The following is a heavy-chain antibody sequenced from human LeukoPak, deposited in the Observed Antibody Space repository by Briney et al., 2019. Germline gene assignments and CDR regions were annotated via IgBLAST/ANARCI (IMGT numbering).Heavy chain of an antibody. CDR3: ARKKRITMVRGPMSRFDP. Sequence: PSETLSLTCAVYGGSFSGYYWSWIRQPPGKGLEWIGEINHSGSTNYNPSLKSRVTISVDTSKNQFSLKLSSVTAADTAVYYCARKKRITMVRGPMSRFDPWGQGTLVTVSS. CDR1: GGSFSGYY. CDR2: INHSGST. D-gene: IGHD3-10*01. J-gene: IGHJ5*02. V-gene: IGHV4-34*01.